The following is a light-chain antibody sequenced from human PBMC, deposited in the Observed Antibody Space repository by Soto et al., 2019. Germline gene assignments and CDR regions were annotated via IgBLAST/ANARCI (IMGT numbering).Light chain of an antibody. CDR1: QSVSGY. Sequence: IMLPQYPCTLSLAPGETATLSCRASQSVSGYIGWYQQKPGQAPRLLIYADSNRATGIPARFSGSGSGTDFTLTISSLEPEDFSVYYCQQRYNWPITFGQGTRLEI. V-gene: IGKV3-11*01. CDR2: ADS. J-gene: IGKJ5*01. CDR3: QQRYNWPIT.